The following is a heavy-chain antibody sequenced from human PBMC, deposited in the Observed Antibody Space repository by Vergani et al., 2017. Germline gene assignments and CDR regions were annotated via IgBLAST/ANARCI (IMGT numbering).Heavy chain of an antibody. D-gene: IGHD3/OR15-3a*01. CDR1: GFTFSSYD. J-gene: IGHJ4*02. V-gene: IGHV3-13*01. Sequence: EVQLVESGGGLVKPGGSLRLSCAASGFTFSSYDVHWVRQATGKGLEWVSAIGTAGDTYYPGSVKGRFTISRENAKNSLYLQMNSLRAGDTAVYYCARGLWTGGQSWGTDYWGQGTLVTVSS. CDR2: IGTAGDT. CDR3: ARGLWTGGQSWGTDY.